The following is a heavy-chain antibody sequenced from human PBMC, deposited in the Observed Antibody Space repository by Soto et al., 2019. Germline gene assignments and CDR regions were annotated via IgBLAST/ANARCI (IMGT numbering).Heavy chain of an antibody. J-gene: IGHJ5*02. CDR1: GGTFSSYA. CDR3: ARAAWGACSGSFRPHNWFDP. Sequence: QVQLVHSGAEVKKPGSSVKVSCKASGGTFSSYAISWVRQAPGQGLEWMGGIIPIFGTANYAQKFQGRVTITADKSTSTAYMELSSLRSEDTAVYYCARAAWGACSGSFRPHNWFDPWGQGTPGTVSS. D-gene: IGHD3-10*02. CDR2: IIPIFGTA. V-gene: IGHV1-69*06.